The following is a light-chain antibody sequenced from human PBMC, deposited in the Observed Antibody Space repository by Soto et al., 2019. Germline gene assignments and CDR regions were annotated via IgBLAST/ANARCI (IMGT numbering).Light chain of an antibody. CDR2: LGS. J-gene: IGKJ1*01. CDR3: MQSLQTPWT. Sequence: IALTQSPLSLSVTPGEPASISCRSSQSLLHRNGHNFLDWYLQRPGQSPQLLIYLGSSRASGVPDRFSGGGSGTDFTLNIIRVEPEDVGIYYCMQSLQTPWTFGQGTKVDIK. CDR1: QSLLHRNGHNF. V-gene: IGKV2-28*01.